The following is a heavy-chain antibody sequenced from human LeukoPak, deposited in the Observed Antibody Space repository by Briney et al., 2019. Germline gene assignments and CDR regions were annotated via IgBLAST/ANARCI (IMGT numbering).Heavy chain of an antibody. CDR3: ARHDGTVTLNWFDP. J-gene: IGHJ5*02. D-gene: IGHD1-1*01. CDR1: GGSISSSSYY. V-gene: IGHV4-39*01. CDR2: IYCSGST. Sequence: SETLSLTCTVSGGSISSSSYYWGWIRQPPGKGLEWIGSIYCSGSTYYNPSLKSRVTISVDTSKNQFSLTLSSVTAADTAVYYCARHDGTVTLNWFDPWGQGTLVTVSS.